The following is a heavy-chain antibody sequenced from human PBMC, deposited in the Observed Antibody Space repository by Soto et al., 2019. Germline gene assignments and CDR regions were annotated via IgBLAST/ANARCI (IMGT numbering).Heavy chain of an antibody. V-gene: IGHV1-69*13. CDR1: GGTFSTYG. CDR2: IIPIFGTA. Sequence: GASVKVSCKTSGGTFSTYGFSWVRQAPGQGLEWLGRIIPIFGTANYAQKFQGRVTITADESTKTAYMEVTSLRSEDTAMYYCARGPPLVGPGEYFDYWGQGTLVTVSS. J-gene: IGHJ4*02. D-gene: IGHD1-26*01. CDR3: ARGPPLVGPGEYFDY.